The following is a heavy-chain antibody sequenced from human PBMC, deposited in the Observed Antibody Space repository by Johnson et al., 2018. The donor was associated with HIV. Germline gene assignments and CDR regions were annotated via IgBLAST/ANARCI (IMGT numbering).Heavy chain of an antibody. CDR1: GFSFSDHF. J-gene: IGHJ3*02. CDR2: ISYDGSNK. Sequence: QVQLVESGGGLVQPGGSLRLSCVGSGFSFSDHFMDWVRQALGKGLEWVAVISYDGSNKYYADSVKGRFTISRDNSKKTMYLQMNSLRPEDTAVYYCAKTLGYDSSGYHDGFDIWGQGTLVTVSS. V-gene: IGHV3-30*18. D-gene: IGHD3-22*01. CDR3: AKTLGYDSSGYHDGFDI.